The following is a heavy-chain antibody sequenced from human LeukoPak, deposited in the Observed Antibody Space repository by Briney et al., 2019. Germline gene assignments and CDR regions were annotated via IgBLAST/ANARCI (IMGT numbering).Heavy chain of an antibody. CDR2: ISGSGGST. Sequence: GGSLRLSCAASGFTFSSYAMSWVRQAPGKGLEWVSAISGSGGSTYYADSVKGRFTISRDNSKNTLYLQMNSLRAEDTAVYYCAKKDYDILAGYTGAVDYWGQGTLVTVSS. V-gene: IGHV3-23*01. CDR1: GFTFSSYA. CDR3: AKKDYDILAGYTGAVDY. J-gene: IGHJ4*02. D-gene: IGHD3-9*01.